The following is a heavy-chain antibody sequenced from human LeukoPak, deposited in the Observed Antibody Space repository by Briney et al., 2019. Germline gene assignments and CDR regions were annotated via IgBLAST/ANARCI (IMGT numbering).Heavy chain of an antibody. CDR2: INPNTAGT. CDR3: ATSAGDYRAGHYYYMGV. J-gene: IGHJ6*03. D-gene: IGHD4-11*01. V-gene: IGHV1-2*02. CDR1: GYTVIGYY. Sequence: ASVKVSCKASGYTVIGYYFHWVRQAPGQGLEWMGWINPNTAGTNYAQKFLGGVTLTWDTSISTAYMELNRLTSDDTAVYYCATSAGDYRAGHYYYMGVWGKGTSVTVSS.